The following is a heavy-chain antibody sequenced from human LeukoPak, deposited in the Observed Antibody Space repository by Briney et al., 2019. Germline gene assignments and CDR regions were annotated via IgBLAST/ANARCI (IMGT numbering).Heavy chain of an antibody. CDR3: ARDPRGPIEYDHSGRDSFDY. V-gene: IGHV3-21*01. CDR1: GFTFSSYS. Sequence: GGSLRLSCAASGFTFSSYSMNWVRQAPGKGLEWVSSISSSSSYIYYADSVKGRFTISRDNAKNTLYLLMNSLSAEDTAVYYCARDPRGPIEYDHSGRDSFDYWGQGTLVTVSS. J-gene: IGHJ4*02. D-gene: IGHD3-22*01. CDR2: ISSSSSYI.